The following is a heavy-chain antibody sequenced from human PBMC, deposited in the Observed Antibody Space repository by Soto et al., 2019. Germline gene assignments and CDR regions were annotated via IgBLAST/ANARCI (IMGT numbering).Heavy chain of an antibody. Sequence: GESLKISCKGSGYSFTSYWISWVRQMPGKGLEWMGIIDPSDSYTNYSPSFQGHVTISADKSITTAYLQWSSLKASDTAMYYCARLDLRTSEEVYYFEYWGQGTMGTVAS. J-gene: IGHJ4*02. CDR1: GYSFTSYW. CDR2: IDPSDSYT. V-gene: IGHV5-10-1*01. CDR3: ARLDLRTSEEVYYFEY. D-gene: IGHD2-21*01.